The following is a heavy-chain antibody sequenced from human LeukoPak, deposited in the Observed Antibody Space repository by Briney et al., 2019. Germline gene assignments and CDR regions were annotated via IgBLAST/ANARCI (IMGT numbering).Heavy chain of an antibody. V-gene: IGHV1-2*02. J-gene: IGHJ5*02. CDR2: INPNSDDT. D-gene: IGHD1-26*01. Sequence: GESLKISCQASGYIFTVYYMHWVRQAPGQGLEWMGWINPNSDDTNYAQKFQGRVTMTRDTSISTAYMELSRLTSDDTAVYYCARGASGSYYRDWFDPWGQGTLVTVSS. CDR1: GYIFTVYY. CDR3: ARGASGSYYRDWFDP.